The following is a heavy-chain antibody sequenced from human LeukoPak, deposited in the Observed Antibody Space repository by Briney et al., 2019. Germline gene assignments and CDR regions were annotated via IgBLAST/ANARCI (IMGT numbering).Heavy chain of an antibody. CDR3: ARELGAGYSYGYYYGMDV. CDR2: ISGSGGST. D-gene: IGHD5-18*01. J-gene: IGHJ6*02. Sequence: GGSLRLSCAASGFTFSSYAMSWVRQAPGKGLEWVSTISGSGGSTYYADSVKGRFTISRDNSKNTLYLQMNSLRAEDTAVYYCARELGAGYSYGYYYGMDVWGQGTTVTVSS. CDR1: GFTFSSYA. V-gene: IGHV3-23*01.